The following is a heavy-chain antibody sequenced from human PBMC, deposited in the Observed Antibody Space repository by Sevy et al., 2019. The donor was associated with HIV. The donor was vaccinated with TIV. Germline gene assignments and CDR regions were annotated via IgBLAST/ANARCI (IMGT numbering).Heavy chain of an antibody. J-gene: IGHJ4*02. Sequence: GTLRLSCAASGFTFRNYAMSWVRQAPGKGLEWVSALSGTGGSTYYADSVKGRFTISRDNSKNTLYLQMNSLRVEDTAVYYCAKDLDIVAVAAAIRLSYWGQGTLVTVSS. CDR1: GFTFRNYA. V-gene: IGHV3-23*01. CDR3: AKDLDIVAVAAAIRLSY. D-gene: IGHD2-2*01. CDR2: LSGTGGST.